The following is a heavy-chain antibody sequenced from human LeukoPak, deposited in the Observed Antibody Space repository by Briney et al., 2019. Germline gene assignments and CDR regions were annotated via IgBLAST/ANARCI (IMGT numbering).Heavy chain of an antibody. J-gene: IGHJ2*01. CDR3: ARHPGKVTNDWYFDL. D-gene: IGHD4-23*01. V-gene: IGHV1-2*02. Sequence: ASVKVSCKASGYTFTGYYMHWVRQAPGQGLEWMGWINPNSGVTYYAQKFQGRVSMTRDTSISTAYMEVSRLRSDDSALYYCARHPGKVTNDWYFDLWGRGTLVTVSS. CDR1: GYTFTGYY. CDR2: INPNSGVT.